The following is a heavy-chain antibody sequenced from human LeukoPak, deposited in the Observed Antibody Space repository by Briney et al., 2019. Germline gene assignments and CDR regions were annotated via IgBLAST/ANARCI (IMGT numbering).Heavy chain of an antibody. CDR3: ARVRDYGKYYFDY. CDR1: GGSISSGGYS. Sequence: SQTLSLTGTVPGGSISSGGYSWSWIRHHPGKGLEWIGYIYYSGSTYYNPSLKSRVTISVDTSKNQFSLKLSSVTAADTAVYYCARVRDYGKYYFDYWAREPWSPSPQ. J-gene: IGHJ4*02. D-gene: IGHD4-17*01. V-gene: IGHV4-31*03. CDR2: IYYSGST.